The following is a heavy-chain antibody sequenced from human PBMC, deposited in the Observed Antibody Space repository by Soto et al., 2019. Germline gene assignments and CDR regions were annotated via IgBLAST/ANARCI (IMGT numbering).Heavy chain of an antibody. CDR1: GFTFSGSA. J-gene: IGHJ6*02. Sequence: GGSLRLSCAASGFTFSGSALHWVRLASGKGLEWVGRIRSIPDSDATAYAASVKGRFTISRDDSKNTAYLQMNSLKTEDTAVYYCTRLNSETTVTTSYDYYGMDVWGQGTTVTVSS. D-gene: IGHD4-17*01. V-gene: IGHV3-73*01. CDR2: IRSIPDSDAT. CDR3: TRLNSETTVTTSYDYYGMDV.